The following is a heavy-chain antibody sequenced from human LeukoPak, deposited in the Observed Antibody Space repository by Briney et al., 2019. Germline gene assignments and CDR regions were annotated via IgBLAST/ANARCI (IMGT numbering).Heavy chain of an antibody. Sequence: PSGTLSLTCAVSGDSISSGNWWAWVRQPPGQGLEWIGEIFHSGSTSYSPSLKSRVTISVDRSRNQFSLKLSSVTAADTAVYYCARSGAAAGFWFDPWGQGTLVTVSS. CDR1: GDSISSGNW. J-gene: IGHJ5*02. D-gene: IGHD6-13*01. CDR3: ARSGAAAGFWFDP. V-gene: IGHV4-4*02. CDR2: IFHSGST.